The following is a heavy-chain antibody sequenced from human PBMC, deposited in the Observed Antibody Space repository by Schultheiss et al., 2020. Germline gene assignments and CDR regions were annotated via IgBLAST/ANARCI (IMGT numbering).Heavy chain of an antibody. D-gene: IGHD3-3*01. V-gene: IGHV1-2*04. CDR2: INPNSGGT. CDR1: GYTFTGYY. CDR3: AREARFLEWSNKFYWFDP. Sequence: ASVKVSCKASGYTFTGYYMHWVRQAPGQGLEWMGWINPNSGGTNYAQKFQGWVTMTRDTSISTAYMELSRLRSDDTAVYYCAREARFLEWSNKFYWFDPWGQGTLVIVAS. J-gene: IGHJ5*02.